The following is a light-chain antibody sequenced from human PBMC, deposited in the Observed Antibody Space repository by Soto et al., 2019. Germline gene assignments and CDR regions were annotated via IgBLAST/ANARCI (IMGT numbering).Light chain of an antibody. CDR1: SSDVGGYKY. V-gene: IGLV2-14*01. J-gene: IGLJ1*01. CDR2: EVS. Sequence: QAALTKAASVSGSRGQSIPISCTGTSSDVGGYKYVSWYQLHPGKAPKLMIYEVSNRPSGISNRFSASKSGNTAYRNISGLKTEDEADYYCVSYTSSTTYVFGTGTKVTV. CDR3: VSYTSSTTYV.